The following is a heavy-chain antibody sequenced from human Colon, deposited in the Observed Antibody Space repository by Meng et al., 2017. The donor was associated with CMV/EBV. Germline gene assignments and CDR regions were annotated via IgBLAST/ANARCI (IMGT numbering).Heavy chain of an antibody. CDR2: VSYTGSA. J-gene: IGHJ4*02. Sequence: SETLSLTCSVSGDSSGSYYWSWIRQPPGKGLEWIGYVSYTGSATYNPAFQSRVTISVTKPESQFPLKLTSVTAADSAVYYCARAQNVIPELFDSWGQGTLVTVSS. V-gene: IGHV4-59*01. CDR1: GDSSGSYY. CDR3: ARAQNVIPELFDS. D-gene: IGHD2/OR15-2a*01.